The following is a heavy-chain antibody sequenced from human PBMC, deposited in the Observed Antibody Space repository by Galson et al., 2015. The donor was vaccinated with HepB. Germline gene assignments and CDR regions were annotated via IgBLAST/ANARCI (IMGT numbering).Heavy chain of an antibody. V-gene: IGHV3-74*01. CDR3: ARCTGDRDAFDI. CDR1: GFTFSSYW. Sequence: SLRLSCAASGFTFSSYWMHWVRQAPGKGLVWVSRINSDGSSTSYADSVKGRFTISRDNAKNTLYLQMNSLRAEDTAVYYCARCTGDRDAFDIWGQGTMVTVSS. D-gene: IGHD3-16*01. CDR2: INSDGSST. J-gene: IGHJ3*02.